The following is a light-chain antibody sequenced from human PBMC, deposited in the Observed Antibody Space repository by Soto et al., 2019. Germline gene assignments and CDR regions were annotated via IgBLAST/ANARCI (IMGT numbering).Light chain of an antibody. V-gene: IGKV1-5*01. Sequence: DVQMTQSPYSLSASVGETVTVSCRASQSISSYLNWYQKKPGRAPKLLIYDASSLESGVPSRFSGSGSGTEFTLTISSLQPDDFATYYCQQYNSYSRTFGQGTKVDIK. J-gene: IGKJ1*01. CDR1: QSISSY. CDR3: QQYNSYSRT. CDR2: DAS.